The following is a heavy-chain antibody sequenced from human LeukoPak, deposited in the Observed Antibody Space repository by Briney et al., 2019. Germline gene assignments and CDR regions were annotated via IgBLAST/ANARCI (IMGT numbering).Heavy chain of an antibody. Sequence: GGSLRLSCAASGFTFSDYYMSWIRQAPGNGLEWVSYISSSGSTIYYADSVKGRFTISRDNAKNSLYLQMNGLRAEDTAVYYCATLPYLGSRYYYYGMDVWGQGTTVTVSS. V-gene: IGHV3-11*01. CDR1: GFTFSDYY. CDR3: ATLPYLGSRYYYYGMDV. J-gene: IGHJ6*02. D-gene: IGHD3-16*01. CDR2: ISSSGSTI.